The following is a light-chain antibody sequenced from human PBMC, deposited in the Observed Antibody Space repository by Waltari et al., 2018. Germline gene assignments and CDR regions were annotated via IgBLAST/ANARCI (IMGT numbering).Light chain of an antibody. CDR3: QQYYSPPWT. V-gene: IGKV4-1*01. CDR1: QSLLHSSNNKNY. CDR2: WAC. J-gene: IGKJ1*01. Sequence: DIVMTQSPDSLAVSLGERATINCKSSQSLLHSSNNKNYLAWYQQKPGQPPELLFYWACTRESGVPDRFSGSGSGTDFTLTISSLQAEDVAVFYCQQYYSPPWTFGQGTKVEIK.